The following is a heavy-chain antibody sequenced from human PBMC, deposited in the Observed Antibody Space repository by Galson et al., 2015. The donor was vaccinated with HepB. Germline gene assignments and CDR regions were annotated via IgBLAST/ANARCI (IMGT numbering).Heavy chain of an antibody. CDR3: ARELYYDSSGYYQSSGGAPDP. Sequence: SVKVSCKASGYTFTSYAMHWVRQAPGQRLEWMGWINAGNGNTKYSQKFQGRVTITRDTSASTAYMELSSLRSEDTAVYYCARELYYDSSGYYQSSGGAPDPWGQGTLVTVSS. D-gene: IGHD3-22*01. V-gene: IGHV1-3*01. CDR1: GYTFTSYA. J-gene: IGHJ5*02. CDR2: INAGNGNT.